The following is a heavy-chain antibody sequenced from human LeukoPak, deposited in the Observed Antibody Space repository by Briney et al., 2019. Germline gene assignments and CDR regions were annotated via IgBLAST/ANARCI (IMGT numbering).Heavy chain of an antibody. CDR2: ISAYNGNT. V-gene: IGHV1-18*01. CDR3: ARVGYDSSGYSPYWFDP. CDR1: GYTFTSYG. J-gene: IGHJ5*02. D-gene: IGHD3-22*01. Sequence: ASVKVSCKTSGYTFTSYGISWVRQAPGQGLEWMGWISAYNGNTNYAQKLQGRVTMTTDTSTSTAYMELRSLRSDDTAVYYCARVGYDSSGYSPYWFDPWGQGTLVTVSS.